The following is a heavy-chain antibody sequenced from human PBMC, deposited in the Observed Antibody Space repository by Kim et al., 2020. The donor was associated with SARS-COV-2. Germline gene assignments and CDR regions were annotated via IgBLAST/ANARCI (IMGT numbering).Heavy chain of an antibody. D-gene: IGHD2-15*01. V-gene: IGHV4-31*02. CDR3: ARGCSAGGGGSCYPEGS. Sequence: LKSRVTISVDTSKNQFSLKLSSVTAADTAVYYCARGCSAGGGGSCYPEGSWGQGTLVTVSS. J-gene: IGHJ4*02.